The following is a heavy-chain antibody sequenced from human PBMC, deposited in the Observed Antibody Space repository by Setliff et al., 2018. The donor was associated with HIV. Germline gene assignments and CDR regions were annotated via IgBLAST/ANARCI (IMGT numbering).Heavy chain of an antibody. J-gene: IGHJ6*03. V-gene: IGHV1-3*01. D-gene: IGHD3-16*01. CDR3: ARCGAGEWHLYMDV. Sequence: ASVKVSCKASGYTFTSYAIHWVRQAPGQSLEWMGWISAGNGNTKYSQTFQDRVTITRDTSASTVYMELSSLRSEDTAVYYCARCGAGEWHLYMDVWGKGTAVTVSS. CDR2: ISAGNGNT. CDR1: GYTFTSYA.